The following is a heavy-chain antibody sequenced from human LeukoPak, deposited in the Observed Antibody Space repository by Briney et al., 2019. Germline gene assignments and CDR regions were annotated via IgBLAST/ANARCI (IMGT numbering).Heavy chain of an antibody. CDR3: ARARVMTGTIDY. J-gene: IGHJ4*02. Sequence: SETLSLTCTVSGGSISSSSYYWGWIRQPPGKGLEWIGEINHSGSTNNNPSLKSRVTISVDKSKNQFSLKLTSVTAADTAVYYCARARVMTGTIDYWGQGTLVTVSS. D-gene: IGHD1-1*01. CDR2: INHSGST. CDR1: GGSISSSSYY. V-gene: IGHV4-39*07.